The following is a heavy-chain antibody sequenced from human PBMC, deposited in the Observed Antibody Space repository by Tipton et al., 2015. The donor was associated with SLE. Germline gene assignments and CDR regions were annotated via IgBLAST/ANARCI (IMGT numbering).Heavy chain of an antibody. CDR3: ARVTTVLYYYMDV. CDR1: GFTFSSYG. CDR2: IWYDGSNK. J-gene: IGHJ6*03. D-gene: IGHD4-11*01. V-gene: IGHV3-33*01. Sequence: SLRLSCAASGFTFSSYGMHWVRQAPGKGLEWVAVIWYDGSNKYYADSVKGRFTISRDNSKNTLYLQMNSLRAEDTAVYYCARVTTVLYYYMDVWGKGTTVTVSS.